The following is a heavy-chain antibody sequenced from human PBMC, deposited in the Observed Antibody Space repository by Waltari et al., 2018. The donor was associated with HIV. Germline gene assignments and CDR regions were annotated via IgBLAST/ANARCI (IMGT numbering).Heavy chain of an antibody. CDR2: ISSSGTFT. J-gene: IGHJ5*02. CDR3: ARDSRDNSWSLNFFDP. CDR1: GLTFHSYS. V-gene: IGHV3-21*01. Sequence: EVPLVESGGGPVKPGGSLRLSCRASGLTFHSYSMNWVRQAPGKGLEWISSISSSGTFTHYADSVKGRFTISRDNANKSVYLQMNSLRAEDTAVYYCARDSRDNSWSLNFFDPWGQGTLVTVSS. D-gene: IGHD6-13*01.